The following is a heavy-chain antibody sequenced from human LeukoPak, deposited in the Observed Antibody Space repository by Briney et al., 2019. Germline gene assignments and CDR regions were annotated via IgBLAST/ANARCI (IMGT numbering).Heavy chain of an antibody. CDR3: AKFGAEDAFDI. D-gene: IGHD1-26*01. Sequence: GGSLRLSCAASGFTFSSYGMHWVRQAPGKGLEWVAVISYDGSNKYYADSVKGRFTISRDNSKNTLYLQMNSLRAEDTAVYYCAKFGAEDAFDIWGQGTMVTVSS. CDR1: GFTFSSYG. CDR2: ISYDGSNK. J-gene: IGHJ3*02. V-gene: IGHV3-30*18.